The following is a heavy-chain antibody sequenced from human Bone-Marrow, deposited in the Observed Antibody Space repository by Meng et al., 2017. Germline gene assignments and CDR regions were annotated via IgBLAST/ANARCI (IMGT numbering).Heavy chain of an antibody. V-gene: IGHV4-59*01. Sequence: GSLRLSCTVSGGSISHYLWSWIRQPPGKGLEWIGYIFYNGNTNYNPSLKSRVAIAVDVSKNQFSLKLNSVTAADTAVYYCARLGTRNQGDFWGQGKLVTVSS. D-gene: IGHD1-14*01. CDR1: GGSISHYL. J-gene: IGHJ4*02. CDR2: IFYNGNT. CDR3: ARLGTRNQGDF.